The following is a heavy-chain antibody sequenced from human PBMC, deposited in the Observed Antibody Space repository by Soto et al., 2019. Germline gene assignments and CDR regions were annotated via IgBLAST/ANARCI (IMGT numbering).Heavy chain of an antibody. J-gene: IGHJ4*02. D-gene: IGHD5-12*01. V-gene: IGHV3-30-3*01. CDR3: ASGPRGGYDFDY. Sequence: GGSLRLSCAASGFTFSSYAMHWVRQAPGKGLEWVAVISYDGSNKYYADSVKGRFTISRDNSKNTLYLQMNSLRAEDTAVYYCASGPRGGYDFDYWGQGTLVTVS. CDR1: GFTFSSYA. CDR2: ISYDGSNK.